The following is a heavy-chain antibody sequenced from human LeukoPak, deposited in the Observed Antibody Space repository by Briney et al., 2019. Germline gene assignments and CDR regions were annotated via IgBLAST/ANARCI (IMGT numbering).Heavy chain of an antibody. D-gene: IGHD5-18*01. V-gene: IGHV3-23*01. CDR1: GFTFSSYA. J-gene: IGHJ4*02. Sequence: PGGSLRLSCAASGFTFSSYAMSRVRQAPGKGLEWVSAISGSGGSTYYADSVKGRFTISRDNAKNSLYLQMNSLRAEDTAVYYCARVGYSYGYAGTFDYWGQGTLVTVSS. CDR2: ISGSGGST. CDR3: ARVGYSYGYAGTFDY.